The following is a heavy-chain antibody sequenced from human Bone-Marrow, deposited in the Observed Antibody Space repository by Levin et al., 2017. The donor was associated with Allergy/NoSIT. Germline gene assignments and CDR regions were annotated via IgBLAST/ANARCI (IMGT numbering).Heavy chain of an antibody. J-gene: IGHJ4*02. D-gene: IGHD4-17*01. CDR1: GFTFSHYG. CDR3: VKDRDDFGNYYFDY. CDR2: ISNDGSNT. V-gene: IGHV3-30*18. Sequence: GGSLRLSCAASGFTFSHYGMHWVRQAPGKGLEWVAVISNDGSNTDYAASVKGRLTISRDNSKTTLYRQMNSLRPDDTAVYYCVKDRDDFGNYYFDYCGQGTLVAVSS.